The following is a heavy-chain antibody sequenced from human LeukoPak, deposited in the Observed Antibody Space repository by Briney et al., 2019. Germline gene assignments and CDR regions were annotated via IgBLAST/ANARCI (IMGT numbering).Heavy chain of an antibody. CDR1: GFTFSDNW. D-gene: IGHD5-24*01. J-gene: IGHJ4*02. CDR2: INPGGSQK. V-gene: IGHV3-7*01. CDR3: AKLLGMVTTYDS. Sequence: PGGSLTLSCEPSGFTFSDNWMSWVRQAPGKGLEWVASINPGGSQKEYVDSVKGRFTISRDDTKSSLYLQMNSLGAEDTAIYYCAKLLGMVTTYDSWGQGTRVTVSS.